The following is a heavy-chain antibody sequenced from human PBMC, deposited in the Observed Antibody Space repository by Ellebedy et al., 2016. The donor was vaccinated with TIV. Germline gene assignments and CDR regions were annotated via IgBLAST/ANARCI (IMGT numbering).Heavy chain of an antibody. CDR3: ARDSGIQLWFPIRAYYYGMDV. CDR2: ISYDGSNK. V-gene: IGHV3-30*01. D-gene: IGHD5-18*01. J-gene: IGHJ6*02. Sequence: GESLKISCAASGFTFSSHAMHWVRQAPGKGLEWVAVISYDGSNKYYADSVKGRFTISRDNSKNTLYLQMNSLRAEDTAVYYCARDSGIQLWFPIRAYYYGMDVWGQGTTVTVSS. CDR1: GFTFSSHA.